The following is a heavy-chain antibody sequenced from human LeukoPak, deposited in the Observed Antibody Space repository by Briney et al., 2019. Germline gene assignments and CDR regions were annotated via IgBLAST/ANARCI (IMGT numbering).Heavy chain of an antibody. CDR2: IDHRGTA. D-gene: IGHD3-3*01. CDR3: VGITILGVAASFDS. CDR1: GASYNAYY. J-gene: IGHJ4*02. V-gene: IGHV4-34*01. Sequence: PSEPLSLTCAVYGASYNAYYWSWIRQPPGKGLEWIGDIDHRGTATYNPSLKSRLTISADASKNQFSLKLNSVTDADTAVYCAVGITILGVAASFDSWGQGNLVIVSS.